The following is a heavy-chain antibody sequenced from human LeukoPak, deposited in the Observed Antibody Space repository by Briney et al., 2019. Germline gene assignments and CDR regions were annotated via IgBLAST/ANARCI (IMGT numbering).Heavy chain of an antibody. CDR1: GFTFRGYE. CDR3: ARSRSIAGDGFDI. V-gene: IGHV3-48*03. D-gene: IGHD2-21*01. J-gene: IGHJ3*02. CDR2: ISSSSYTI. Sequence: GGSLRLSCAASGFTFRGYEMNWVRQAPGKGLEWVSYISSSSYTIYYADSVKGRFTISRDNAKNSLYLQMNSLRAEDTAVYYCARSRSIAGDGFDIWGQGTMVTVSS.